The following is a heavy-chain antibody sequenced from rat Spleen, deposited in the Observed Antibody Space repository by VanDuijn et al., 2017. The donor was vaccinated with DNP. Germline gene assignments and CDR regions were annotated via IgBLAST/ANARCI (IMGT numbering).Heavy chain of an antibody. D-gene: IGHD1-11*01. CDR2: ISYDGGST. CDR1: GFTFRNYD. Sequence: EVQLVESGGGLVQPGRSLQLSCAASGFTFRNYDMAWVRQAPTKGLEWVAYISYDGGSTDYGDSVKGRFTISRDNAKSTLYLQMNSLRSEDTATYYCAKAGGYSPWYFDYWGQGVMVTVSS. J-gene: IGHJ2*01. V-gene: IGHV5S23*01. CDR3: AKAGGYSPWYFDY.